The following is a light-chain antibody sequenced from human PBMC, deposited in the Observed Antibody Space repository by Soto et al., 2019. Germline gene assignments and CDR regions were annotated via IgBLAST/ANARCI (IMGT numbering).Light chain of an antibody. CDR1: QSVSSN. CDR3: QQSPVT. CDR2: GAS. V-gene: IGKV3D-15*01. Sequence: ERVMTQSPATLSVSPGERATLSCRASQSVSSNLAWYQQKPGQAPRLLIYGASTRATGIPDRFSGSGSGTDFTLTITRLEPEDCALYYCQQSPVTFGQGTKVDIK. J-gene: IGKJ1*01.